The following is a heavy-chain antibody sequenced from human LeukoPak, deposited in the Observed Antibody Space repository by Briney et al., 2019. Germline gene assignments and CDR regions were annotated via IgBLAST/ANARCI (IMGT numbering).Heavy chain of an antibody. CDR1: GYTFTGYY. D-gene: IGHD1-26*01. CDR2: SNPNSGGT. Sequence: VASVKVSCKASGYTFTGYYMHWVRQAPGQGLEWMGWSNPNSGGTNYAQKFQGRVTMTRDTSISTAYMELRSLRSDDTAVYYCARETTIGATIFDYWGQGTLVTVSS. V-gene: IGHV1-2*02. CDR3: ARETTIGATIFDY. J-gene: IGHJ4*02.